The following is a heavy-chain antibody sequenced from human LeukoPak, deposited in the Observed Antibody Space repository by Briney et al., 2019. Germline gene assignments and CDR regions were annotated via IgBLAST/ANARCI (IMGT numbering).Heavy chain of an antibody. D-gene: IGHD5-24*01. Sequence: TGGSLRLSCTASGFTFSTYSMNWVRQAPGKGLEWVSSISSSSSHIYYAASVEGRFTISRDNAKNSLYLQMNSLGAEDTAVYYCATGPRFLKTATIVPKFDSWGQGTLVTVSS. J-gene: IGHJ4*02. CDR1: GFTFSTYS. CDR3: ATGPRFLKTATIVPKFDS. V-gene: IGHV3-21*01. CDR2: ISSSSSHI.